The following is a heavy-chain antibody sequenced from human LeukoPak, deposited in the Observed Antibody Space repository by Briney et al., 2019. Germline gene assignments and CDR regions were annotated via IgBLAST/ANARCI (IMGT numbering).Heavy chain of an antibody. J-gene: IGHJ2*01. CDR1: GFTFSSYS. CDR3: ARAHGDYRYYWYFDL. CDR2: ISSGGTYI. Sequence: GGSLRLSCAASGFTFSSYSMNWVRQAPGKGLEWVSSISSGGTYIYYADSVKGRFTISRDNAKNSLYLQTNSLRAEDTAVYFCARAHGDYRYYWYFDLWGRGTLVTVSS. D-gene: IGHD4-17*01. V-gene: IGHV3-21*01.